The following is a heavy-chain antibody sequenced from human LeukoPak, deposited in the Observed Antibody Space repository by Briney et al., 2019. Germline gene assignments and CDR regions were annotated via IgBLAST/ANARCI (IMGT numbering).Heavy chain of an antibody. J-gene: IGHJ3*02. CDR1: GGTFSSYA. CDR3: AKLAPTVRAWYSSGWYPGDAFDI. Sequence: GSSVKVSCKASGGTFSSYAISWVRQAPGQGLEWMGGIIPIFGTANYAQKFQGRVTITADESTSTAYMELSSLRSEDTAVYYCAKLAPTVRAWYSSGWYPGDAFDIWGQGTMVTVSS. D-gene: IGHD6-19*01. CDR2: IIPIFGTA. V-gene: IGHV1-69*01.